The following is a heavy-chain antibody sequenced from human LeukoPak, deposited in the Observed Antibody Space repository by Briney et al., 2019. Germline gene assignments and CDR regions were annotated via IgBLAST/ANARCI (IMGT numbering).Heavy chain of an antibody. J-gene: IGHJ4*02. Sequence: PGGSLRLSCAASGFTFSGSAMHWVRRASGKGLEWVGRIRSKANSYATAYAASVKGRFTISRDDSKNTAYLQMNSLKTEDTAVYYCTVADTMVRGVNWGQGTLVTVSS. V-gene: IGHV3-73*01. CDR1: GFTFSGSA. D-gene: IGHD3-10*01. CDR2: IRSKANSYAT. CDR3: TVADTMVRGVN.